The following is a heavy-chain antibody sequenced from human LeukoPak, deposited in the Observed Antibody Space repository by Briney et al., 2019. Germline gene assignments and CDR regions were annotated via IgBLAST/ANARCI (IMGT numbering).Heavy chain of an antibody. V-gene: IGHV3-48*04. D-gene: IGHD5-12*01. Sequence: GGSLRLSCAASGFTFSSYSMNWVRQAPGKGLEWVSYISSSSSTIYYADSVKGRFTISRDNAKNSLYLQMNSLRAEDTAVYYCARGGIVATIGYNWFDPWGQGTLVTVSS. J-gene: IGHJ5*02. CDR2: ISSSSSTI. CDR3: ARGGIVATIGYNWFDP. CDR1: GFTFSSYS.